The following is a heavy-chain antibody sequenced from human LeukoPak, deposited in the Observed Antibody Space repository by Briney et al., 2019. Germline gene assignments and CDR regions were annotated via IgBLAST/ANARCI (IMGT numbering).Heavy chain of an antibody. CDR2: IKQDGNEK. D-gene: IGHD2-2*01. CDR1: GFTFNDYW. J-gene: IGHJ6*01. CDR3: VRDCSSASLSSGCYYAMDV. V-gene: IGHV3-7*03. Sequence: GGSLRLSCAASGFTFNDYWMTWVRQAPGKGLEWVAHIKQDGNEKYYVDSLKGRFTISRDNARNSLFLQMNSLRAEDTAVYYCVRDCSSASLSSGCYYAMDVWGKGTTVTVSS.